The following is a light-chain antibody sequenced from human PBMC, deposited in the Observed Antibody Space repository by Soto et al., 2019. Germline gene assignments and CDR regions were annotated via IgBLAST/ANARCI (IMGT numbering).Light chain of an antibody. CDR2: VAS. J-gene: IGKJ1*01. Sequence: EIVLTQSPGTLSLSPGERATLSCRASQSVPKNYLAWYQQEPGQAPRLLIYVASSRATGTPDRFSGSGSGTDFSLTISRLEPEDFAVYYCHQYASSPQTFGQGTKVEIK. V-gene: IGKV3-20*01. CDR1: QSVPKNY. CDR3: HQYASSPQT.